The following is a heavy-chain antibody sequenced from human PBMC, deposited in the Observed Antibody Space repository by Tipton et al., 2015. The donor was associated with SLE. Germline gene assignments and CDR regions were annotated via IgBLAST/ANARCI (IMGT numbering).Heavy chain of an antibody. V-gene: IGHV4-38-2*01. CDR2: IYHSGST. D-gene: IGHD6-6*01. Sequence: TLSLTCAVSGYSISSGYYWGWIRPPPGKGLEWIGCIYHSGSTYYNPSLKRRVTISVDTSKNQFSLKLSSVTAADTAVYYCASLPDSSSDFFDYWGQGTLVTVSS. CDR1: GYSISSGYY. CDR3: ASLPDSSSDFFDY. J-gene: IGHJ4*02.